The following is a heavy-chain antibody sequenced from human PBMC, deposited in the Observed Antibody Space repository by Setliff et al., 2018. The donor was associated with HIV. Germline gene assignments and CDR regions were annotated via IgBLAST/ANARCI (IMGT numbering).Heavy chain of an antibody. Sequence: SETLSLTCTVSGGSISTGVYYWSWIRQPADKALEWIGRISASGSTNYNPSLESRVTLSIDTSNNQFSLKLTSVTAADTAVYYCARRIDNSGPTYWGQGIRVTVSS. D-gene: IGHD3-10*01. J-gene: IGHJ4*02. CDR2: ISASGST. V-gene: IGHV4-61*02. CDR1: GGSISTGVYY. CDR3: ARRIDNSGPTY.